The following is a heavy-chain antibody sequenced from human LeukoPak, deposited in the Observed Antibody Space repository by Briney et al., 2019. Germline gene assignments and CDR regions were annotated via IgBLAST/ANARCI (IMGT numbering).Heavy chain of an antibody. J-gene: IGHJ6*02. CDR1: GFTFSSYG. D-gene: IGHD6-25*01. Sequence: GRSLRLSCAASGFTFSSYGMHWVRQAPGKGLEWVAVISYLVEDQFYAESVKGRFTISRDNSRKTVFLQMNSLRGEDSAVYFCVKDRSSGPHYYYGMDVWGQGTTVIDSS. CDR2: ISYLVEDQ. CDR3: VKDRSSGPHYYYGMDV. V-gene: IGHV3-30*18.